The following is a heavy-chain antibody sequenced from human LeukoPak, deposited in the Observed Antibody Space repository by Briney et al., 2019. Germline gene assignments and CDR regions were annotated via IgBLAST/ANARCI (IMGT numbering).Heavy chain of an antibody. V-gene: IGHV3-74*01. Sequence: GGSLRLSCAASGFTFSSYWMHWVRQAPGKGLVWVSRIKSDGSGIAYADSVEGRFTISRDNAKKTLYLQMNSLRAEDTAMYYCAGLDFGQDYWGQGTLVTVSS. J-gene: IGHJ4*02. D-gene: IGHD3/OR15-3a*01. CDR2: IKSDGSGI. CDR1: GFTFSSYW. CDR3: AGLDFGQDY.